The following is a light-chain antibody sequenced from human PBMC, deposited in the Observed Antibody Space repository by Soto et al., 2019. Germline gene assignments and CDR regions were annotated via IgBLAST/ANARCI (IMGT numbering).Light chain of an antibody. V-gene: IGKV1-5*01. Sequence: DIQMTQSPSTLSASVGDRVTITCRASQSISSWLAWYQQKPGKAPKLLIYDASSLESGVPSRFSGSGSGTEFTLTICSLQPDDFATYDCQQHNRGLFTFGPGTKVDIK. CDR1: QSISSW. CDR3: QQHNRGLFT. J-gene: IGKJ3*01. CDR2: DAS.